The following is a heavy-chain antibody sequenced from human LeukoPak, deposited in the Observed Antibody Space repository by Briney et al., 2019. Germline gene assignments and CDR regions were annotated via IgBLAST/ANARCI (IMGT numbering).Heavy chain of an antibody. CDR2: IKEDGSEK. CDR3: ASGRQLGY. J-gene: IGHJ4*02. Sequence: GGSLRLSCAVSDFTVNMSWVRQAPGKGLEWVANIKEDGSEKYYVDSVKGRFTISRDNARNSLYLQMNSLRAEDTAVYYCASGRQLGYWGQGTLVTVSS. V-gene: IGHV3-7*01. CDR1: DFTVN. D-gene: IGHD6-13*01.